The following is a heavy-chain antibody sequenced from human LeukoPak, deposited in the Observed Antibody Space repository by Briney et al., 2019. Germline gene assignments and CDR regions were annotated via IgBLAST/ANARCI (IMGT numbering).Heavy chain of an antibody. CDR3: ARDGYYYDSSGYPGAFDI. J-gene: IGHJ3*02. Sequence: SGGSLRLSCAASGFTVSSNYMSWVRQAPGKGLEWVSVIYSGGSTYYADSVKGRFTISRDNSKNTLYLQMNSLRAEDTAVYYCARDGYYYDSSGYPGAFDIWGQGTMVTVSS. D-gene: IGHD3-22*01. V-gene: IGHV3-53*01. CDR2: IYSGGST. CDR1: GFTVSSNY.